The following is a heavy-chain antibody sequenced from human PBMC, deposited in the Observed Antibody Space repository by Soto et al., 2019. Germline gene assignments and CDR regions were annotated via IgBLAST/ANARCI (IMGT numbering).Heavy chain of an antibody. CDR3: ARRGPGTYFDY. J-gene: IGHJ4*02. CDR1: GFTFSSYA. V-gene: IGHV3-23*01. D-gene: IGHD6-13*01. CDR2: ISGSGDST. Sequence: EVQLLDSGGGLVQPGGSLRLSCAASGFTFSSYAMNWVRQAPGKGLEWVSVISGSGDSTYYADSVKGRFTISRDNSKNTXYLQMNSLRTDXXXVYYCARRGPGTYFDYWGQGTLVTV.